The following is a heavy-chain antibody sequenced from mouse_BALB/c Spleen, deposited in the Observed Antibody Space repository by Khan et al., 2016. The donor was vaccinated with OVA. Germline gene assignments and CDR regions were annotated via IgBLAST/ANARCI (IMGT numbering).Heavy chain of an antibody. CDR2: IDPANGNA. CDR1: GFNVKDTY. CDR3: ARGGWSYAMDY. Sequence: VQLKQSGAEFVKPGASVKLSCTVSGFNVKDTYMHWVKQRPEEGLEWIGRIDPANGNANYDPKFQDTATITADTSSNTAYLHLSRLTFEDTAVSYCARGGWSYAMDYWGQGTSVTVSS. D-gene: IGHD1-1*02. V-gene: IGHV14-3*02. J-gene: IGHJ4*01.